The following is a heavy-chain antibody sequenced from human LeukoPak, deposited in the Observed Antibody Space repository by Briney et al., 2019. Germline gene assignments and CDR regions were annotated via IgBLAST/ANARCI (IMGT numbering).Heavy chain of an antibody. CDR2: IYHSGST. CDR3: ARSPRKDDFWSGYYPNWFDP. V-gene: IGHV4-30-2*01. Sequence: PQTLSLTCAVSGGSISSGGYSWSWIRQPPGKGLEWIGYIYHSGSTYYNPSLKSRVTISVDRSKNQFSLKLSSVTAADTAVYYCARSPRKDDFWSGYYPNWFDPWGQGTLVTVSS. J-gene: IGHJ5*02. D-gene: IGHD3-3*01. CDR1: GGSISSGGYS.